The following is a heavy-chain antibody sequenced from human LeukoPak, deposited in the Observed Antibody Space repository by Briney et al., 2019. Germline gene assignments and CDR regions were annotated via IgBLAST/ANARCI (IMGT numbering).Heavy chain of an antibody. D-gene: IGHD6-19*01. CDR3: AKGASIAVAGPIDY. CDR1: GYIFISYG. J-gene: IGHJ4*02. Sequence: ASVKVSCKASGYIFISYGISWVRQAPGQGLEWMGWISAYNGNTKYAQKLQGRATMTTDTSTSTAYMELRSLRSDDTAVYYCAKGASIAVAGPIDYWGQGTLVTVSS. V-gene: IGHV1-18*01. CDR2: ISAYNGNT.